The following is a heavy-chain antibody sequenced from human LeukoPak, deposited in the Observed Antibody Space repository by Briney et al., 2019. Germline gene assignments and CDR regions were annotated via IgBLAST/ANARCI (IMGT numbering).Heavy chain of an antibody. V-gene: IGHV4-34*01. J-gene: IGHJ4*02. CDR3: ARGRASSRPRGGGYYYFDY. CDR1: GGSFSGYH. CDR2: INHSGST. D-gene: IGHD2/OR15-2a*01. Sequence: PSETLSLTCAVYGGSFSGYHWSWIRQPPGKGLEWIGEINHSGSTNYNPSLKSRVTIPVDTSKNQFSLKLSSVTAADTAVYYCARGRASSRPRGGGYYYFDYWGQGTLVTVSS.